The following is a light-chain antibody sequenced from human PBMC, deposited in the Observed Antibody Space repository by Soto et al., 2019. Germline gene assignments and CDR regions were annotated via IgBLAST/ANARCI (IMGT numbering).Light chain of an antibody. CDR2: EVS. V-gene: IGLV2-8*01. CDR1: SSDIGTYDY. J-gene: IGLJ1*01. CDR3: CSYGGGNNFYV. Sequence: QSVLTQPPSASGSPGQSVTISCTGTSSDIGTYDYVSWYQHLPDKAPKLIIYEVSKRPSGVPDRFSGSKSGNTASLTVSGLQAEDEGDYYCCSYGGGNNFYVFXTGTKGTVL.